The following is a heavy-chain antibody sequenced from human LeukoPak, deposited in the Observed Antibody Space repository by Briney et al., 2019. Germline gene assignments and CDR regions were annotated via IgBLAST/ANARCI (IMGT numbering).Heavy chain of an antibody. Sequence: SETLSLTCAVYGGSFSGYYWSWIRQPPGKGLEWIGEIDHSGSTNYNPSLKSRVTISVDTSKNQFSLKLSSVTAADTAVYYCASQTYDYGSGSSTYNWFDPWGQGTLVTVSS. V-gene: IGHV4-34*01. CDR1: GGSFSGYY. CDR2: IDHSGST. D-gene: IGHD3-10*01. CDR3: ASQTYDYGSGSSTYNWFDP. J-gene: IGHJ5*02.